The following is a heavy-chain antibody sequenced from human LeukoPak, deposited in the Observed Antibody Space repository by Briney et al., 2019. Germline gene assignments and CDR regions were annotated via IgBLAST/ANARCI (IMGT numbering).Heavy chain of an antibody. CDR3: ARGQLDYDFWSGYYRNWFDP. CDR1: GDGVSSNSAV. J-gene: IGHJ5*02. Sequence: SQTLSLTCVISGDGVSSNSAVWNWIRQSPSRGLEWLGRTYYRSEWFNDYALSAKSRITINADTSKNQFSLKLSSVTAADTAVYYCARGQLDYDFWSGYYRNWFDPWGQETLVTVSS. D-gene: IGHD3-3*01. CDR2: TYYRSEWFN. V-gene: IGHV6-1*01.